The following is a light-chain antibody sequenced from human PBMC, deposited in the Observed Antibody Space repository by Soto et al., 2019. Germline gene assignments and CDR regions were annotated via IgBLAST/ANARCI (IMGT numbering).Light chain of an antibody. J-gene: IGLJ2*01. CDR1: TGAVTSGHY. CDR2: DTS. Sequence: QAVVTQEPSLTVSPGGTVTITCGSSTGAVTSGHYPYWFQQKPGHAPRTLIYDTSNNHSWTPARFSGSLLGGKAALTLSGAQPEDEAEYYCLLSYSGARLVVFGGGTKLTVL. V-gene: IGLV7-46*01. CDR3: LLSYSGARLVV.